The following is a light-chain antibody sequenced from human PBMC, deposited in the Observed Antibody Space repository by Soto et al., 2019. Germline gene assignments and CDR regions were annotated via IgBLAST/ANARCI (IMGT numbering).Light chain of an antibody. Sequence: QSALTQPASVSGSPGQSITISCTGTSSDVGGYNYVSWYQQHPGNAPKFMIYDVSNRPSGVSTRFSGSKSGNTASLTISGLQAEDEADYYCNSYTTCYNRQIVFGTGTKLTVL. V-gene: IGLV2-14*01. CDR1: SSDVGGYNY. CDR2: DVS. CDR3: NSYTTCYNRQIV. J-gene: IGLJ1*01.